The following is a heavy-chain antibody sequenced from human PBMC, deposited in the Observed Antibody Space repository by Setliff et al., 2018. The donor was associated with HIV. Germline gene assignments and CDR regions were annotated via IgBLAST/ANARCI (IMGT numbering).Heavy chain of an antibody. Sequence: ETLSLTCTVTGGSISSYYWNWVRQPPGKGLEWIGYIYYSGSTKYNPSLKSRVTISADTSKNQFSLQLSYVTAADTAVYYCARGGGTLGSNYYGMDVWGQGTTVTVSS. V-gene: IGHV4-59*01. J-gene: IGHJ6*02. CDR1: GGSISSYY. D-gene: IGHD3-16*01. CDR3: ARGGGTLGSNYYGMDV. CDR2: IYYSGST.